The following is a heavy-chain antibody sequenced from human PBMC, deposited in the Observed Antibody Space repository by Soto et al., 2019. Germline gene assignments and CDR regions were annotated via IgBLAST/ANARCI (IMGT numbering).Heavy chain of an antibody. CDR1: GGSFSGYY. V-gene: IGHV4-34*01. Sequence: QVQLQQWGAGLLKPSETLSLTCAVYGGSFSGYYWSWIRQPPGKGLEWIGEINHSGSTNYNPSLKSRVTISVDTSKNQFSLKLSSVTAADTAVYYCARGHRWLHYYYYGMDVWGQGTTVTVSS. J-gene: IGHJ6*02. CDR3: ARGHRWLHYYYYGMDV. CDR2: INHSGST. D-gene: IGHD6-19*01.